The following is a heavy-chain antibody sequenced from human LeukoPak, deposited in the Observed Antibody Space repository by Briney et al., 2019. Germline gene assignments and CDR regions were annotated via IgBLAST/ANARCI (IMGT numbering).Heavy chain of an antibody. CDR1: GYTFTSYG. D-gene: IGHD3-10*01. CDR3: ATARSITMVRVITPGTGYYYYGMDV. Sequence: GASVKVSCKASGYTFTSYGISWVRQAPGQGLEWMGWISAYNGNTNYAQKLQGRVTMTTDTSTSTAYMGLRSLRSDDTAVYYCATARSITMVRVITPGTGYYYYGMDVWGQGTTVTVSS. V-gene: IGHV1-18*01. CDR2: ISAYNGNT. J-gene: IGHJ6*02.